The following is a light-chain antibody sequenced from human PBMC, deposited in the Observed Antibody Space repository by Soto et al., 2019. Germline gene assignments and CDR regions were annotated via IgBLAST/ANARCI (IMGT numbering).Light chain of an antibody. CDR2: GNS. CDR3: QSYDSSLSGHV. V-gene: IGLV1-40*01. J-gene: IGLJ1*01. CDR1: SSNIGAGYA. Sequence: QSVLTQPPSVSGDPGQRVTISCTGSSSNIGAGYAVHWYQLLPGTAPRLVIYGNSNRPSGVPVRFSGSKSGTSASLAITGLQAEDEADYYCQSYDSSLSGHVFGTGTKVTVL.